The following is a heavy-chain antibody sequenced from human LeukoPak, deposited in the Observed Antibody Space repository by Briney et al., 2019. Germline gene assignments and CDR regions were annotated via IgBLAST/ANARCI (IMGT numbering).Heavy chain of an antibody. D-gene: IGHD2-2*01. CDR1: GYSFTTYW. Sequence: GESLKISCEASGYSFTTYWIGWVRQMPGKGLEWMGIIYPGDSVTRYSPSFQGQVTISADKSISTAYLQWSSLKASDTAMYYCARPGYCSSTSCYDLFSDYWGQGTLVTVSS. J-gene: IGHJ4*02. V-gene: IGHV5-51*01. CDR2: IYPGDSVT. CDR3: ARPGYCSSTSCYDLFSDY.